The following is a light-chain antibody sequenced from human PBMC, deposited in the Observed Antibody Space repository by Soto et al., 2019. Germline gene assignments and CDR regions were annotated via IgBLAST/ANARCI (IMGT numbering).Light chain of an antibody. CDR2: DLT. CDR3: SAYTGSSNVVA. V-gene: IGLV2-14*01. Sequence: QSVLTQPASVSGSPGQSITISCTGTSSDIGAYDYVSWYQQHPGKATKLVIYDLTRRPSEFSSRFSASKSGTTASLTISGLQAEDEADYFCSAYTGSSNVVAFGGGTKVTVL. J-gene: IGLJ2*01. CDR1: SSDIGAYDY.